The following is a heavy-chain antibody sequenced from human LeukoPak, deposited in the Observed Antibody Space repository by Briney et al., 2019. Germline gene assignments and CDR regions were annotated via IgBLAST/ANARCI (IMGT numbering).Heavy chain of an antibody. J-gene: IGHJ4*02. CDR1: GGSIRNSNYF. CDR2: ISYTGSA. V-gene: IGHV4-39*07. D-gene: IGHD2-15*01. Sequence: SETLSLTCSVSGGSIRNSNYFWAWLRQPPGKGLEWIGVISYTGSAYYNPSLKSRVTISVDTSKNQFSLKLSSVTAADTAVYYCARDLVVVVAGHFDYWGQGTLVTVSS. CDR3: ARDLVVVVAGHFDY.